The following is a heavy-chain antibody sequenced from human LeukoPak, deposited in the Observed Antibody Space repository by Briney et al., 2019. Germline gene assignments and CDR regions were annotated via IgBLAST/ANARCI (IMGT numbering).Heavy chain of an antibody. CDR3: ARLLGAITIFGVVGYFDL. J-gene: IGHJ2*01. CDR2: IYYSGST. V-gene: IGHV4-39*01. D-gene: IGHD3-3*01. CDR1: GGSISSSSYY. Sequence: PSETLSLTCTVSGGSISSSSYYWGWIRQPPGKGLEWIGSIYYSGSTYYNPSLKSRVTISVDTSKNQFSLKLSSVTAADTAVYYCARLLGAITIFGVVGYFDLWGRGTLVTVSS.